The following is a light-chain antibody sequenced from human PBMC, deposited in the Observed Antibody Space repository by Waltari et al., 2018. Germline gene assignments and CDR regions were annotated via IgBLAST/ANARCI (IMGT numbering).Light chain of an antibody. J-gene: IGLJ3*02. Sequence: QSVLTQPPSASGTPGQRVTISCSGSSSNTGSNTVNWYQQVPGTAPKLLIYNYIHRPSGVPDRFSGSNSGTSASLAISGLQSEDEADYYCAAWDDNLNGRLFGGGTRLTVL. CDR2: NYI. V-gene: IGLV1-44*01. CDR1: SSNTGSNT. CDR3: AAWDDNLNGRL.